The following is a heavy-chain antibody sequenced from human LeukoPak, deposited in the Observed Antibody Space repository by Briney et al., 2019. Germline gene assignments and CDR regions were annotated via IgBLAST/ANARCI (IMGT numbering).Heavy chain of an antibody. J-gene: IGHJ4*02. CDR2: IYYSGST. D-gene: IGHD4-17*01. CDR3: ARHFRATVAKFDY. CDR1: GGSISSSSYY. Sequence: SETLCLTCTVSGGSISSSSYYWGWIRQPPGKGLEWIGSIYYSGSTYYNPSLKSRVTISVDTSKNQFSLKLSSVTAADTAVYYCARHFRATVAKFDYWGQGTLVTVSS. V-gene: IGHV4-39*01.